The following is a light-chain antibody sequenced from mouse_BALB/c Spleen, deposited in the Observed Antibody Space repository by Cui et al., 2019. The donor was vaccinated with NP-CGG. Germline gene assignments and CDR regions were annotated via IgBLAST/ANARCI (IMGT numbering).Light chain of an antibody. Sequence: QAVVTQESALTTSPGETVTLTCRSSTGAVTTSNYANWVQEKPDHLFTGLIGGTKKRVPGVPARFSGSLIGDKAALTITGAQTEDEAIYFCSLWYSNHWVFGGGTKLTVL. CDR3: SLWYSNHWV. CDR2: GTK. V-gene: IGLV1*01. J-gene: IGLJ1*01. CDR1: TGAVTTSNY.